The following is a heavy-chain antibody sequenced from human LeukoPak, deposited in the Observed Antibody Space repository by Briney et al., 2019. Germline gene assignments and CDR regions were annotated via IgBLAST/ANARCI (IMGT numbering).Heavy chain of an antibody. CDR1: GFTFSIYW. J-gene: IGHJ4*02. CDR2: INSDGSST. V-gene: IGHV3-74*01. Sequence: GGPLRLSCGASGFTFSIYWVHWVRQAPGKGLVWVSSINSDGSSTSYADSVKGRFTISRDNAKNTLYLQMNTLRAEDTAVYYCASLDYWGQGTPVTVSS. CDR3: ASLDY.